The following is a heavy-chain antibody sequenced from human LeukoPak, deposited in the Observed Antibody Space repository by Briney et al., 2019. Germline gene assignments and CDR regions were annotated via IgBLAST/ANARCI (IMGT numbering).Heavy chain of an antibody. J-gene: IGHJ4*01. CDR3: ARDRGAYCGGDCYLGFDY. V-gene: IGHV3-21*01. CDR1: GFTFSSYN. CDR2: IAGSSGYI. D-gene: IGHD2-21*02. Sequence: KPGGSLRLSCAASGFTFSSYNMNWVRQAPGKGLEWVSSIAGSSGYISYADSMKGRFTISRDNAKKSLYLQMTSLTAEDTAVYYCARDRGAYCGGDCYLGFDYWGRGTLVTVSS.